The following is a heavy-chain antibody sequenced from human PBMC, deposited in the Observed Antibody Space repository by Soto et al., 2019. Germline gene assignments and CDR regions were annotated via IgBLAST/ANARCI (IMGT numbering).Heavy chain of an antibody. Sequence: QVQLQESGPGLVKPSETLSLTCSVSGGSIRGYYWSWMRQTPGKGLEWIGYSYSSETTNYNPSLKSRSTISXXXXXXXXXXXXXXXXXXXXXXXXXXXXXXGSGTVDYWGQGILVTVSS. J-gene: IGHJ4*02. CDR2: SYSSETT. CDR1: GGSIRGYY. CDR3: XXXXXGSGTVDY. D-gene: IGHD3-10*01. V-gene: IGHV4-59*01.